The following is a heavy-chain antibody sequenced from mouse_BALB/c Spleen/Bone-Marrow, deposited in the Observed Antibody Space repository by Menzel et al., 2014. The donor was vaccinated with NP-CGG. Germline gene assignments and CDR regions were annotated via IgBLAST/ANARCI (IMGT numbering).Heavy chain of an antibody. CDR1: GFNIKDTY. J-gene: IGHJ2*01. V-gene: IGHV14-3*02. D-gene: IGHD1-1*01. CDR2: IDPANGNT. Sequence: EVQLQQSGAELVKPGASVKLSCTASGFNIKDTYMHWVKQRPEQGLEWIGRIDPANGNTKYDPKFQGKATITADTSSNTAYLQLSSLTSEDTAVYYCASYYYGHSFDYWGRGTTLTVSS. CDR3: ASYYYGHSFDY.